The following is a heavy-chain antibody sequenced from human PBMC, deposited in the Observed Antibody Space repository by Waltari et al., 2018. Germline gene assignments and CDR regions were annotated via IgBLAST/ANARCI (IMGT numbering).Heavy chain of an antibody. V-gene: IGHV4-59*01. J-gene: IGHJ5*01. CDR1: GGSLSSYS. D-gene: IGHD6-13*01. Sequence: QVQLQESGPGLVKPSETLSLTCTVSGGSLSSYSWSWIRESPGKGLEWIGYVDYMGSTNYNPDLKSRVTISVNTSKNQFSLMVNSVTAADTAIYYCARRMGYRSSWYGWTFDSWGQGTLVTVSS. CDR3: ARRMGYRSSWYGWTFDS. CDR2: VDYMGST.